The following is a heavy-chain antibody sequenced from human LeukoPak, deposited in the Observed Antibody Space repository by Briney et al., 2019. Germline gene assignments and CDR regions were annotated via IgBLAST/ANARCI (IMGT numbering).Heavy chain of an antibody. J-gene: IGHJ6*03. D-gene: IGHD2-21*01. CDR3: ARQTYPGYYMDV. CDR2: IYPGDSDT. CDR1: SXX. V-gene: IGHV5-51*01. Sequence: SXXIXXVRPVPGKGLEGMGIIYPGDSDTRDSPSFQGQVTISADKSISTAYLQWSSLKASDTAMYYCARQTYPGYYMDVWGKGTTVTVSS.